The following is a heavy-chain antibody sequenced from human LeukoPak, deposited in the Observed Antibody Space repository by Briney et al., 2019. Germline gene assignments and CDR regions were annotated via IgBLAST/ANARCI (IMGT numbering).Heavy chain of an antibody. CDR1: GGTFNRYA. CDR2: ITPIFGTA. V-gene: IGHV1-69*05. J-gene: IGHJ5*02. CDR3: ASGKYGLRSWFDP. Sequence: GASVKVSCKASGGTFNRYAVTWVRQAPGQGLEWTGGITPIFGTANYAQKFQGRVTITTDGSTNTAYMELTRLTSEDTAVYYCASGKYGLRSWFDPWGQGTLVTVSP. D-gene: IGHD4-17*01.